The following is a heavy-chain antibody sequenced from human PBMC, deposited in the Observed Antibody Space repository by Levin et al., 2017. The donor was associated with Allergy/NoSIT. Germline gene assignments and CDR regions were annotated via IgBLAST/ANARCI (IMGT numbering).Heavy chain of an antibody. CDR1: GYTFTSYD. CDR3: ARSGIYSSSWLSPPDAFDI. Sequence: GASVKVSCKASGYTFTSYDINWVRQATGQGLEWMGWMNPNSGNTGYAQKFQGRVTMTRNTSISTAYMELSSLRSEDTAVYYCARSGIYSSSWLSPPDAFDIWGQGTMVTVSS. D-gene: IGHD6-13*01. CDR2: MNPNSGNT. J-gene: IGHJ3*02. V-gene: IGHV1-8*01.